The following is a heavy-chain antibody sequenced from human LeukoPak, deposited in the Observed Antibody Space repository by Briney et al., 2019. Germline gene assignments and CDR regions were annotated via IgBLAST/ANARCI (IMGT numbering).Heavy chain of an antibody. CDR2: ISSNGGST. CDR3: AREVVGPYYYGSGSYYD. J-gene: IGHJ4*02. CDR1: GFTFSSYA. Sequence: GGSLRLSCAASGFTFSSYAMHWVRQAPGKGLEYVSAISSNGGSTYYANSVKGRFTISRDNSKNTLYLQMGSPRAEDMAVYYCAREVVGPYYYGSGSYYDWGQGTLVTVSS. V-gene: IGHV3-64*01. D-gene: IGHD3-10*01.